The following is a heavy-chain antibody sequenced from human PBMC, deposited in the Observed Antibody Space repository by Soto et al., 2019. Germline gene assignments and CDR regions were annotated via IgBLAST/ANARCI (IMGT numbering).Heavy chain of an antibody. D-gene: IGHD1-26*01. Sequence: YWTWVRQTAGRQLEYIGFVHYGGHRDYNPSLESRVTISIDKSKKQVSLSLRSVTAADTAVYYCARGRWELPYWGQGTLVTVSS. J-gene: IGHJ4*02. V-gene: IGHV4-59*01. CDR1: Y. CDR2: VHYGGHR. CDR3: ARGRWELPY.